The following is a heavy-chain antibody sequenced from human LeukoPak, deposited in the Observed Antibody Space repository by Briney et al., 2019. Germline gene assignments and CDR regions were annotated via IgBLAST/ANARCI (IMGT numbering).Heavy chain of an antibody. Sequence: GRSLRLSCAASGFTFSSYAMHWVRQAPGKGPEWVAVISYDGSNKYYADSGKGRFTISRDNSKNTLYLQMNSLRAEDTAMYYCARDIRWGYYDSSGYQPHYWGQGTLVTVSS. CDR2: ISYDGSNK. J-gene: IGHJ4*02. D-gene: IGHD3-22*01. V-gene: IGHV3-30*04. CDR1: GFTFSSYA. CDR3: ARDIRWGYYDSSGYQPHY.